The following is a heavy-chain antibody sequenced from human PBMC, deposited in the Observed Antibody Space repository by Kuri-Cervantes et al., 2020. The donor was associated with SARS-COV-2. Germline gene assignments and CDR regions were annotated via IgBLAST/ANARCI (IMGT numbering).Heavy chain of an antibody. CDR3: AGSITISERNFDY. V-gene: IGHV4-30-4*08. CDR2: IYYSGST. J-gene: IGHJ4*02. D-gene: IGHD3-3*01. CDR1: GGSISSSSYY. Sequence: PSETLSLTCTVSGGSISSSSYYWSWIRQPPGKGLEWIGYIYYSGSTYYNPSFKSRVTLSVDTSKNQFSLKLSSVTAADTAVYYCAGSITISERNFDYWGQGTLVTVSS.